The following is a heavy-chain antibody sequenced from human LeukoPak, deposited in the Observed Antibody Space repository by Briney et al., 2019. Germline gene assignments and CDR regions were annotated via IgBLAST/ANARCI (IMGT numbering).Heavy chain of an antibody. D-gene: IGHD3-22*01. CDR2: ISSSSSYI. J-gene: IGHJ4*02. CDR1: GFTFSSYS. V-gene: IGHV3-21*01. Sequence: GGSLRLSCAASGFTFSSYSMNWVGQAPGKGLEWVSSISSSSSYIYYADSVKGRFTISRDNAKNSLYLQMNSLRAEDTAVYYCARQYYYDSSGYYYPHVEVDYWGQGTLVTVSS. CDR3: ARQYYYDSSGYYYPHVEVDY.